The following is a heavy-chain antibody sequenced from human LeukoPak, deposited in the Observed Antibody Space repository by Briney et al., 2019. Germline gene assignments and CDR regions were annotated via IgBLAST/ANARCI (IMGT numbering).Heavy chain of an antibody. CDR3: ARTLYSGSYYPDY. CDR2: IIPIFGTA. V-gene: IGHV1-69*05. J-gene: IGHJ4*02. CDR1: GGTFSSYA. D-gene: IGHD1-26*01. Sequence: SVKVSCKASGGTFSSYAISWVRQAPGQGLAWMGRIIPIFGTANYAQKFQGRVTITTDESTSTAYMELSSLRSEDTAVYYCARTLYSGSYYPDYWGQGTLVTVSS.